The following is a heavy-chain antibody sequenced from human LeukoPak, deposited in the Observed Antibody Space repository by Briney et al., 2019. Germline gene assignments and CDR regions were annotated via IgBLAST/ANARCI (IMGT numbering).Heavy chain of an antibody. J-gene: IGHJ4*02. CDR2: ISSSGSTI. D-gene: IGHD3-22*01. CDR1: GFTFSDYF. Sequence: GGSLRLSCAASGFTFSDYFMTWIRQAPGKGLEWVSYISSSGSTIYYADSVKGRFTISRDNAKNSLYLQMNSLRAEDTAVYYCARDKGPGYYYDSSGYSYWGQGTLVTVSS. V-gene: IGHV3-11*04. CDR3: ARDKGPGYYYDSSGYSY.